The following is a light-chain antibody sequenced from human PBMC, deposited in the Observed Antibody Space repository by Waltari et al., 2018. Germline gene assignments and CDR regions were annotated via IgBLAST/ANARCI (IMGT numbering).Light chain of an antibody. CDR2: YTS. CDR1: QSVRKY. V-gene: IGKV3-11*01. Sequence: EIVLTQSPATLYLSPGERATLSCRASQSVRKYLAWYQQKPVQAPRLLIYYTSNRETGIPARFTGSGSGTDFTLTISNVEPEDFAVYYCQQRNDWPLTFGGGTKVEIK. CDR3: QQRNDWPLT. J-gene: IGKJ4*02.